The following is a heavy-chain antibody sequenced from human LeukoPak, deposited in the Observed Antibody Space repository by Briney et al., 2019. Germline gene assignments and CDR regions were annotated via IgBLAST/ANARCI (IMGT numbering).Heavy chain of an antibody. CDR3: ARDLHYAFDI. V-gene: IGHV3-48*02. Sequence: GGSLRLSCEASGFTFSTYSMNWVRQAPGKGLEWVSYITNSANSITYADSAKGRFTISRDNAKNSLFLQMSSLKDEDTAVYYCARDLHYAFDIWGQGTMVTVSS. CDR2: ITNSANSI. CDR1: GFTFSTYS. J-gene: IGHJ3*02.